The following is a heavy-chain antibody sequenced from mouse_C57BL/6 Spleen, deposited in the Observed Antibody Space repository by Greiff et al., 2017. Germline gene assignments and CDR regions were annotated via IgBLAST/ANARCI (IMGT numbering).Heavy chain of an antibody. CDR3: ARELGRNARDY. J-gene: IGHJ4*01. Sequence: VQLQQSGAELARPGASVKLSCKASGYTFTSYGISWVKQRTGQGLEWIGEIYPRSGNTYYNETFKGKATLTADKSSSTAYMELRSLTSEDSAVYFCARELGRNARDYWGQGTSGTVSS. CDR2: IYPRSGNT. V-gene: IGHV1-81*01. CDR1: GYTFTSYG. D-gene: IGHD4-1*01.